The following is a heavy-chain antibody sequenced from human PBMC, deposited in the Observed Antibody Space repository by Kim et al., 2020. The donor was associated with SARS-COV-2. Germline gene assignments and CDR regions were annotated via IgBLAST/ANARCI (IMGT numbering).Heavy chain of an antibody. V-gene: IGHV1-2*02. Sequence: ASVKVSCKASGYTLTDYYIHWVRQAPGQGLEYMGLINPYTGATNYARNFQGRVTMTSDASHGTAYMELSELRSDDTAVYYCARAVQPINYFDHWGQGTLV. J-gene: IGHJ4*02. CDR1: GYTLTDYY. D-gene: IGHD2-2*01. CDR2: INPYTGAT. CDR3: ARAVQPINYFDH.